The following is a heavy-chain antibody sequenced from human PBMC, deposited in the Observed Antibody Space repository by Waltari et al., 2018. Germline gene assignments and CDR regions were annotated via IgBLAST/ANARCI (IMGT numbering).Heavy chain of an antibody. Sequence: QVQLQESGPGLVKPSETLSLTCTVSGGSISSHYWSWIRQPPGKGLEWIGYIYYSGSTNYNPSLKSRCTISVDTSKNQFSLKLSSVTAADTAVYYCARDNLRFRENRALYYYYYGMDVWGQGTTVTVSS. D-gene: IGHD3-10*01. CDR3: ARDNLRFRENRALYYYYYGMDV. V-gene: IGHV4-59*11. J-gene: IGHJ6*02. CDR2: IYYSGST. CDR1: GGSISSHY.